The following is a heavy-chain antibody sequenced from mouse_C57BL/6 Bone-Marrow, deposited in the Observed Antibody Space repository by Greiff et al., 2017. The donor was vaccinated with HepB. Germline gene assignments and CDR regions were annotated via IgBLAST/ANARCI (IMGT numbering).Heavy chain of an antibody. CDR2: IHPNSGST. Sequence: VQLQQPGAELVKPGASVQLSCKASGYTFTCYWMHWVEQGPGQGLEWIGMIHPNSGSTNYNEKFKSKATLTVNKSSSPAYMQLSSLTSEDLAVYYCAKEGYYGSSYVWGTGTTRTVSS. CDR3: AKEGYYGSSYV. J-gene: IGHJ1*03. D-gene: IGHD1-1*01. CDR1: GYTFTCYW. V-gene: IGHV1-64*01.